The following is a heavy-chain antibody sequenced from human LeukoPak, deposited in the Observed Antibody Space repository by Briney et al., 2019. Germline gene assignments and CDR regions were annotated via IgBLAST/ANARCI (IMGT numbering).Heavy chain of an antibody. Sequence: GGSLRLSCAASGFTFSSYAMSWVCQAPGKGLEWVSAISGSGGSTYYADSVKGRFTISRDNAKNSLYLQMNSLRAEDTAVYYCARGMVRGVILFDYWGQGTLVTVSS. J-gene: IGHJ4*02. CDR1: GFTFSSYA. V-gene: IGHV3-23*01. CDR3: ARGMVRGVILFDY. CDR2: ISGSGGST. D-gene: IGHD3-10*01.